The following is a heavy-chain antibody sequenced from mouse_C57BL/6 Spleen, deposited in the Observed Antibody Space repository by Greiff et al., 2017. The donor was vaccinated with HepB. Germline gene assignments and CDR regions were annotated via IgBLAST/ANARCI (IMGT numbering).Heavy chain of an antibody. V-gene: IGHV1-54*01. CDR3: ARTDYDGPYFDY. CDR2: INPGSGGT. J-gene: IGHJ2*01. D-gene: IGHD2-4*01. Sequence: QVQLKQSGAELVRPGTSVKVSCKASGYAFTNYLIEWVKQRPGQGLEWIGVINPGSGGTNYNEKFKGKATLTADKSSSTAYMQLSSLTSEDSAVYFCARTDYDGPYFDYWGQGTTLTVSS. CDR1: GYAFTNYL.